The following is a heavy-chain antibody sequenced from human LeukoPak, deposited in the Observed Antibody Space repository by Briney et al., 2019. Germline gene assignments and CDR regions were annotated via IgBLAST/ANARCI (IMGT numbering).Heavy chain of an antibody. J-gene: IGHJ4*02. CDR1: GFTISSYA. D-gene: IGHD6-13*01. V-gene: IGHV3-30-3*01. CDR2: ISYDGSNK. CDR3: ATIAAVDY. Sequence: GGSLRLSCAASGFTISSYAMHWVRQAPGKGLEWVAVISYDGSNKYYADSVKGRFTISRDNSKNTLYLQMNSLRAEDTAVYYCATIAAVDYWGQGTLVTVSS.